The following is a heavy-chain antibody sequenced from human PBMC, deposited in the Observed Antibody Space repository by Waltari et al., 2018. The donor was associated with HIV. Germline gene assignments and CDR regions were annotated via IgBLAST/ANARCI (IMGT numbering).Heavy chain of an antibody. J-gene: IGHJ4*02. CDR1: GFPFSSSW. D-gene: IGHD6-13*01. V-gene: IGHV3-7*01. CDR3: ARRQQLTD. Sequence: EVRLVESGGGLVQPGGSLSLSCAASGFPFSSSWMTWVRQAPGKGLGWVANIKEDGSEIHYVDSVKGRFTISRDNAKNSLYLQMNSLRAEDTAVYYCARRQQLTDWGQGTLVTVSS. CDR2: IKEDGSEI.